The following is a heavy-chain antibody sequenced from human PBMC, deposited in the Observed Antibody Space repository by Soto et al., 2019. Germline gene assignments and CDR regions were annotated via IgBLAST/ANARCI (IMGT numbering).Heavy chain of an antibody. CDR2: IKSKTDGGTT. CDR1: GFTFSNAW. CDR3: TTDVDTAMVPDAFDI. V-gene: IGHV3-15*01. J-gene: IGHJ3*02. Sequence: NPGGSLRLSCAASGFTFSNAWMSWVRQAPGKGLEWVGRIKSKTDGGTTDYAAPVKGRFTISRDDSKNTLYLQMNSLKTEDTAVYYCTTDVDTAMVPDAFDIWGQGTMVTVSS. D-gene: IGHD5-18*01.